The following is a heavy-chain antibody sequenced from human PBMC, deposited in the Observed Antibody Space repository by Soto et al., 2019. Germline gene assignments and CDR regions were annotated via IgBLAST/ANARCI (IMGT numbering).Heavy chain of an antibody. J-gene: IGHJ4*02. CDR3: ARGPFCSGNSCSYRRSYFDY. D-gene: IGHD2-15*01. Sequence: QVQIQQWGAGLLKPSETLSLTCAVYGGSFSGYYWSWLRQPPGKGLEWIGEIYHSGSTNYNPSLKSRVTISVDTSKNQFSLRLSSVTAADTAVYYCARGPFCSGNSCSYRRSYFDYWGQGTLVAVSS. CDR2: IYHSGST. V-gene: IGHV4-34*01. CDR1: GGSFSGYY.